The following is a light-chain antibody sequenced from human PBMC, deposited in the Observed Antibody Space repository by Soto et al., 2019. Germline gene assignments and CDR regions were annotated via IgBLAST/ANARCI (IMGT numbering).Light chain of an antibody. CDR3: QSLGTGIQV. CDR1: SLLSTYA. Sequence: QPVLTQSPSASASLGASVKLTCTLSSLLSTYAIAWHQQQSEKGPRFLMKINSDGSHSKGDGFFDRFSGSSSGAERHLTISSLQSEDEADYYCQSLGTGIQVFGGGTKLTVL. CDR2: INSDGSH. J-gene: IGLJ3*02. V-gene: IGLV4-69*01.